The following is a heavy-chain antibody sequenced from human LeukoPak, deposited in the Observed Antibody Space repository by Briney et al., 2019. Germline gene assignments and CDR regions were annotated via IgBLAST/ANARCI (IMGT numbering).Heavy chain of an antibody. J-gene: IGHJ1*01. D-gene: IGHD5-24*01. V-gene: IGHV3-21*01. CDR3: ARDWEEIQLQH. CDR1: GFTFGSYS. CDR2: ISSSSSYI. Sequence: GGSLRLSCAASGFTFGSYSMNWVRQAPGKGLEWVSSISSSSSYIYYADSVKGRFTISRDNAKNSLYLQMNSLRAEDTAVYYCARDWEEIQLQHWGQGTLVTVSS.